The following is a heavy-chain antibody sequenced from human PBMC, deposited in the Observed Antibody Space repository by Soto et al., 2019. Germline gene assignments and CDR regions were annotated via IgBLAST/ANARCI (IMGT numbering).Heavy chain of an antibody. CDR2: IIPIFGTA. Sequence: QVQLVQSGAEVKKPGSSVKVSCKASGGSFSSNAISWVRQAPGQGLEWMGGIIPIFGTANYAQKFQGRVTITADESTSTAYMELSSLRSEDTAVYYCARDLDYDTQPPPQPYYGMDVWGQGTTVTVS. D-gene: IGHD4-17*01. J-gene: IGHJ6*02. CDR3: ARDLDYDTQPPPQPYYGMDV. CDR1: GGSFSSNA. V-gene: IGHV1-69*12.